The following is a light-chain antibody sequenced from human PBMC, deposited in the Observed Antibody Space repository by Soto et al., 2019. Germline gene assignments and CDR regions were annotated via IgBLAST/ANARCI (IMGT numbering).Light chain of an antibody. CDR2: GAS. CDR3: HQYGSSPAT. Sequence: EIVLTQSPGILSLSPGERASLSCRASQKISSTVLAWYQQKPGQAPRLLIYGASSRTTGIPDRFSGSGSGTDFTLTISRLEPEDFAVYYCHQYGSSPATFGQGTKVDNK. CDR1: QKISSTV. J-gene: IGKJ1*01. V-gene: IGKV3-20*01.